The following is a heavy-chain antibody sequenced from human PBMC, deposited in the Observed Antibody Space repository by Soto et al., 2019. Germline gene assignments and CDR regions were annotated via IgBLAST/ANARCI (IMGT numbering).Heavy chain of an antibody. Sequence: EVQLLESGGGLVQPGGSLRLSCAASGFTFSSYAMSWVRQAPVKGLEWVSASSGSGGSTYYADSVKGRFTISRDNSKNTLYLQMNSLRAEDTAVYYCATHDCSGGSCYPYFDYWGQGTLVTVSS. CDR1: GFTFSSYA. CDR2: SSGSGGST. J-gene: IGHJ4*02. V-gene: IGHV3-23*01. D-gene: IGHD2-15*01. CDR3: ATHDCSGGSCYPYFDY.